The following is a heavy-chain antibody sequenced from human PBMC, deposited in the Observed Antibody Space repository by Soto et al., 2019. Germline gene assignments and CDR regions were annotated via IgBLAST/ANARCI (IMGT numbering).Heavy chain of an antibody. CDR3: TRRDVFDL. CDR1: GFTLSTSA. CDR2: INTDGDVR. Sequence: GGSLRLSCKVSGFTLSTSAMNWVRQAPGKGLEWVSYINTDGDVRHYADSVKGRFTVSRDNTKNLVYLQMNNVGADDTAVYFCTRRDVFDLWGQGATVTVSS. V-gene: IGHV3-48*01. J-gene: IGHJ3*01.